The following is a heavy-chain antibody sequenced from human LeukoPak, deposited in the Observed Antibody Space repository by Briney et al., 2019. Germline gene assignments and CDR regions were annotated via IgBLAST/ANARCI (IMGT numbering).Heavy chain of an antibody. CDR1: GGSISSGDYY. CDR2: IYYSGST. CDR3: ARSLTTVTERGEFDY. D-gene: IGHD4-17*01. Sequence: SETLSPTRTVSGGSISSGDYYWSWIRQPPGKGLEWIGYIYYSGSTYYNPSLKSRVTISVDTSKNQFSLKLSSVTAADTAVYYCARSLTTVTERGEFDYWGQGTLVTVSS. V-gene: IGHV4-30-4*01. J-gene: IGHJ4*02.